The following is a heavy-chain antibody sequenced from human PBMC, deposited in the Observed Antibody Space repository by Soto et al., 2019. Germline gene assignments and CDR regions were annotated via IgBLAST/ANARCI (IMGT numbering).Heavy chain of an antibody. V-gene: IGHV4-59*08. CDR1: GVPISSYY. CDR3: ARQVEYYYGSGIYWFDP. D-gene: IGHD3-10*01. J-gene: IGHJ5*02. Sequence: SETRSLTCTVSGVPISSYYWSWIRQPPGKGLEWIGYIYYSGSTNYNPSLKSRVTISVDTSKNQFSLKLSSVTAADTAVYYCARQVEYYYGSGIYWFDPWGQGTLVTVSS. CDR2: IYYSGST.